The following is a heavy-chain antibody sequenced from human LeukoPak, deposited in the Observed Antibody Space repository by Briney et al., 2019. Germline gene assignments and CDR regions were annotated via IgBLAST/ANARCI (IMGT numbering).Heavy chain of an antibody. CDR3: AGESGLEY. CDR2: ISYDGSSK. J-gene: IGHJ4*02. Sequence: GGSLRLSCAASGFSVSSNYMSWVRQAPGKGLEWVAVISYDGSSKYYVDSVKGRFTISRDNSKNTLYLQMNSLRTEDTAVYYCAGESGLEYWGQGTLVTVSS. D-gene: IGHD3-10*01. CDR1: GFSVSSNY. V-gene: IGHV3-30*03.